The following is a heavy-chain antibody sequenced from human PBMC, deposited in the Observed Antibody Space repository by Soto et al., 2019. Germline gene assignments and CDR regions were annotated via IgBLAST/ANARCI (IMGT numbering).Heavy chain of an antibody. CDR2: IIPILGIA. J-gene: IGHJ4*02. CDR3: ARDRARYCSGGSCYTGDY. CDR1: GGTFSSYT. Sequence: QVQLVQSGAEVKKPGSSVKVSCKASGGTFSSYTISWVRQAPGQGLEWMGRIIPILGIANYAQKFQGRVTITADKSTSTAYMELSSLRSEDTAVDYCARDRARYCSGGSCYTGDYWGQGTLVTVSS. D-gene: IGHD2-15*01. V-gene: IGHV1-69*08.